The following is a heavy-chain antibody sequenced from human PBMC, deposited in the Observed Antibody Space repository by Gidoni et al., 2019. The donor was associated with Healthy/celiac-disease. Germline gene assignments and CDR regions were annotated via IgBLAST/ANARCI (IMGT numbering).Heavy chain of an antibody. Sequence: EVQLVESGGGLVQPGGSLRLSCAASGFTFSSDSMNWVRQAPGKGLEWVSYISSSSSTIYYADSVKGRFTISRDNAKNSLYLQMNSLRDEDTAVYYCAGILITVTTLAPTTYYYGMDVWGQGTTVTVSS. V-gene: IGHV3-48*02. CDR2: ISSSSSTI. CDR3: AGILITVTTLAPTTYYYGMDV. CDR1: GFTFSSDS. J-gene: IGHJ6*02. D-gene: IGHD4-17*01.